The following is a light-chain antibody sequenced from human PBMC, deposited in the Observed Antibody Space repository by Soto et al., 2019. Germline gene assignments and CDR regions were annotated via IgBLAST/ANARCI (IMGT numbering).Light chain of an antibody. Sequence: DIQMTQSPSTLSASVGDRVTITCRASQSISNWLAWYQQKPGKAPKLLIYKASSLESGVPSRFSGCGSGTEFTLSIRSLQPDDFATYYCQQYDRYPRTFGQGTKVEIK. CDR1: QSISNW. CDR3: QQYDRYPRT. V-gene: IGKV1-5*03. J-gene: IGKJ1*01. CDR2: KAS.